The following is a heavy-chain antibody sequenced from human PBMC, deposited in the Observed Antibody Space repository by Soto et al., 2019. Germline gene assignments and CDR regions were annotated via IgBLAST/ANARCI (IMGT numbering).Heavy chain of an antibody. D-gene: IGHD3-22*01. V-gene: IGHV5-10-1*01. Sequence: GESLKIYGKGSVYSFAGYWITWVRQKPGKGLEWMGRIDPSNSQTYYSPSFRGHVTISATKSITTVFLQWSSLRASDTAMYYCARQIYDSDTGPNFQYYFDSWGQGTPVTVSS. CDR3: ARQIYDSDTGPNFQYYFDS. J-gene: IGHJ4*02. CDR1: VYSFAGYW. CDR2: IDPSNSQT.